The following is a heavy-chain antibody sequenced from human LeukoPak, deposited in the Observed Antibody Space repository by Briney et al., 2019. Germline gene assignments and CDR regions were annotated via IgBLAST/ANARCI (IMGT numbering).Heavy chain of an antibody. D-gene: IGHD5-24*01. Sequence: GASVKVSCKVSGGTFSSYAISWVRQAPGQGLEWMGGIIPIFGTANYAQKFQGRVTITTDESTSTAYMELSSLRSEDTAVYYCARVRDGYFDYWGQGTLVTVSS. CDR2: IIPIFGTA. J-gene: IGHJ4*02. V-gene: IGHV1-69*05. CDR3: ARVRDGYFDY. CDR1: GGTFSSYA.